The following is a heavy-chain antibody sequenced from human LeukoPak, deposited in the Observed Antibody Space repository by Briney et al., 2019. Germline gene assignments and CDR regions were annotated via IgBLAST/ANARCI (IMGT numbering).Heavy chain of an antibody. D-gene: IGHD3-22*01. J-gene: IGHJ6*02. CDR3: ARHRYYYDSSGYSFYHGMDV. CDR1: GGSFSGYY. CDR2: INHSGST. Sequence: PSETLSLTCAVYGGSFSGYYWSWIRQPPGKGLEWIGEINHSGSTNYNPSLKSRVTISVDTSKNQFSLKLSSVTAADTAVYYCARHRYYYDSSGYSFYHGMDVWGQGTTVTVSS. V-gene: IGHV4-34*01.